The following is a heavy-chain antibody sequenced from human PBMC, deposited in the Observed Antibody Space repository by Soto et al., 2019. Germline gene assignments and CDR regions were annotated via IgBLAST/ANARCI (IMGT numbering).Heavy chain of an antibody. J-gene: IGHJ3*02. D-gene: IGHD3-16*01. CDR1: GYTFTSYD. Sequence: ASVKVSCKASGYTFTSYDINWVRQATGQGLEWMGWMNPNSGNTGYAQKFQGRVTMTRNTSISTAYMELSSLRSEDTAVYYCARGRRVYDYIWGSYPTHDAFDIWGQGTMVTGSS. V-gene: IGHV1-8*01. CDR3: ARGRRVYDYIWGSYPTHDAFDI. CDR2: MNPNSGNT.